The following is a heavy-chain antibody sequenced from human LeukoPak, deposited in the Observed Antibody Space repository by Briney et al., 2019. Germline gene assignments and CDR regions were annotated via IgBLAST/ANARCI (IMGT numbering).Heavy chain of an antibody. CDR1: GGSISSYY. CDR3: ARDTKSRDYYYYGMDV. V-gene: IGHV4-59*01. CDR2: IYYSGST. J-gene: IGHJ6*02. D-gene: IGHD1-1*01. Sequence: SETLSLTCTVSGGSISSYYWSWIRQPPGKGLEWIGYIYYSGSTNYNPSLKSRVTISVDTSKSQFSLKLSSVTAADTAVYYCARDTKSRDYYYYGMDVWGQGTTVTVSS.